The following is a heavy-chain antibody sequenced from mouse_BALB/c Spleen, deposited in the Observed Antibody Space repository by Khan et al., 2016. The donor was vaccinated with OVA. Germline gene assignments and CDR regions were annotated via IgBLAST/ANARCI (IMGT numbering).Heavy chain of an antibody. CDR3: ANNGSSSAWLTY. Sequence: QVQLQQSGAELAKPGASVKMSCKASGYTFTSYWMHWVKQRPGQGLEWIGYINPSTGYTEYNQRFKDKATLTADKSSSTAYMQLSSLTSEDSAVYYCANNGSSSAWLTYWGQGTLVTVAA. CDR1: GYTFTSYW. J-gene: IGHJ3*01. V-gene: IGHV1-7*01. CDR2: INPSTGYT. D-gene: IGHD1-1*01.